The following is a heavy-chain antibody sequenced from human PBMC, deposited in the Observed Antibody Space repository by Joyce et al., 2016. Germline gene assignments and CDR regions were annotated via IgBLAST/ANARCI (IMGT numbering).Heavy chain of an antibody. D-gene: IGHD1-26*01. J-gene: IGHJ5*02. Sequence: QVQLQQSGPGLVKPSQTLSLTCAISGDSVSSNSAACNWIRQSPSRGLEWLGKTDYRSTLYNDYAVSVKSRITINPDTSKNQFSLQLNSVTPDETAVDYCARDRGGRYHVRFDPWGQGTLVTVSS. CDR1: GDSVSSNSAA. V-gene: IGHV6-1*01. CDR3: ARDRGGRYHVRFDP. CDR2: TDYRSTLYN.